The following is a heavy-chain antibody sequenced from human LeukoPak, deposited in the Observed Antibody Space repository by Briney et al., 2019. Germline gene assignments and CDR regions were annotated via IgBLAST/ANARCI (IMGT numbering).Heavy chain of an antibody. Sequence: PGGSLRLSCAASGFNFSSDAMSWVRQAPGKGLEWVSGVSGRGDGTYYADSVKGRFAISRDKSKNTLYLQMNSLRAEDMAVYFCAKGRTWYFGYWGQGTLVTVSS. D-gene: IGHD1-14*01. CDR2: VSGRGDGT. CDR3: AKGRTWYFGY. CDR1: GFNFSSDA. J-gene: IGHJ4*02. V-gene: IGHV3-23*01.